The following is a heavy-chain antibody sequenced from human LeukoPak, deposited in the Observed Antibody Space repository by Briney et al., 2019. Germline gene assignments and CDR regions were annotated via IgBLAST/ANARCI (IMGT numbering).Heavy chain of an antibody. CDR3: ASGTRYFDWLSKDAFDI. J-gene: IGHJ3*02. D-gene: IGHD3-9*01. CDR1: GFTFSDYY. V-gene: IGHV3-11*06. CDR2: ISSSSSYT. Sequence: GGSLRLSCAASGFTFSDYYMRWIRQAAGKGVEGVSYISSSSSYTNYADSVKGRSTISRDNAKNSLYLQMNNLRAEDTAVYYCASGTRYFDWLSKDAFDIWGQGTMVTVSS.